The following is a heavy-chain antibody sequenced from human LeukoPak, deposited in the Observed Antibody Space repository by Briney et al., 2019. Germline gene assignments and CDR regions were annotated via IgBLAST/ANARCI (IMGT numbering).Heavy chain of an antibody. CDR3: ARYENGELGAFDI. V-gene: IGHV4-59*01. CDR2: VYYSGIT. CDR1: GGSISTFY. D-gene: IGHD3-10*01. Sequence: ETLSLTCTVSGGSISTFYWSWIRQPPGKGLEWVGYVYYSGITNYNPSLKSRVTISVDTSKNQFSLKLTSVTAADTAVYYCARYENGELGAFDIWGQGTMVTVSS. J-gene: IGHJ3*02.